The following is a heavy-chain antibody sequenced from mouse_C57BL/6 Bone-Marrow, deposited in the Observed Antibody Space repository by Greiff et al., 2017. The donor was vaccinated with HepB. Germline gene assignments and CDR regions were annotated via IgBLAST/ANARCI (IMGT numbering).Heavy chain of an antibody. Sequence: EVQLQQSGPVLVKPGASVKMSCKASGYTFTDYYMNWVKQSHGKSLEWIGVINPYNGGTSYNQKFKGKATLTVDKSSSTAYMELNSLTSEDSAVYYWAREATSTVGRDFDGWGTGTTVTVSS. D-gene: IGHD1-1*01. V-gene: IGHV1-19*01. CDR2: INPYNGGT. CDR3: AREATSTVGRDFDG. J-gene: IGHJ1*03. CDR1: GYTFTDYY.